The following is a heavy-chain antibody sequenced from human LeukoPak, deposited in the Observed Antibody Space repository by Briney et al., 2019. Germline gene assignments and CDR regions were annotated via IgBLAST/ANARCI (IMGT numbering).Heavy chain of an antibody. CDR2: IYDSGSA. Sequence: WETLSLTCTVSGGSISSYYWSWLRQPPGKGREWIGYIYDSGSANYNPSLKSRVAISVDASKKQFSLNLSSVTAADTAVYYCARHADCRTISCSYFHNMDVWGKGITVTVSS. CDR1: GGSISSYY. CDR3: ARHADCRTISCSYFHNMDV. V-gene: IGHV4-59*08. D-gene: IGHD2-15*01. J-gene: IGHJ6*03.